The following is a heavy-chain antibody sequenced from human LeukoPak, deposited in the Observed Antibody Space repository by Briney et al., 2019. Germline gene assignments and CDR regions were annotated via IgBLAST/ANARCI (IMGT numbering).Heavy chain of an antibody. CDR3: AKEVGVAGTPYFDY. Sequence: GGSLRLSCAASEFTFSSYAMSWVRQAPGKGLEWVSGISGSDGSTYYADSVKGRFTMSRDSSKNTLYLQMNSLRAEDTAIYYCAKEVGVAGTPYFDYWGQGTLVTVSS. CDR2: ISGSDGST. D-gene: IGHD6-19*01. J-gene: IGHJ4*02. V-gene: IGHV3-23*01. CDR1: EFTFSSYA.